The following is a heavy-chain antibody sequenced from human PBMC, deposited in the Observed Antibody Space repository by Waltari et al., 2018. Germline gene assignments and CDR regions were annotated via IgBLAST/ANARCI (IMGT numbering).Heavy chain of an antibody. D-gene: IGHD3-10*01. CDR2: LDPEDGQA. CDR3: ATALGGGISASRPFHF. Sequence: EVQMLQSGAEVKKPGTPVKISCKVSGDTFTDIYIHWIKQAPGKGLQWMGLLDPEDGQAIYAQKFQGRVTMTADTSIHTAYMESTSLTSEDTAFYYCATALGGGISASRPFHFWGQGTMITVSS. V-gene: IGHV1-69-2*01. CDR1: GDTFTDIY. J-gene: IGHJ3*01.